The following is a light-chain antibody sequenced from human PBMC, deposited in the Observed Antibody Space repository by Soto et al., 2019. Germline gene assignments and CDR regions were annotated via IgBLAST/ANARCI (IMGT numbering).Light chain of an antibody. V-gene: IGLV4-69*01. CDR3: QTWGTGFQF. Sequence: QAVVTQSPSASASLGASVKLTCTLSSGHSSYAIAWHQKQPGKGPRYLMDLNNDGSHTKGDGIPDRFSGSSSGADRYLIISSRQSDDEADYYCQTWGTGFQFFGGGTQLTVL. CDR2: LNNDGSH. J-gene: IGLJ7*01. CDR1: SGHSSYA.